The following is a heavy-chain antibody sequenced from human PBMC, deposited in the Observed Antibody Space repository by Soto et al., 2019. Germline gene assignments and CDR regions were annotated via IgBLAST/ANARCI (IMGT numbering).Heavy chain of an antibody. V-gene: IGHV1-18*01. CDR3: ARDRMVRGYRPYSWFDP. CDR1: GYTFTSYG. CDR2: ISAYNGNT. Sequence: ASVKVSCKVSGYTFTSYGISWVRQAPGQGLEWMGWISAYNGNTNYAQKLQGRVTMTTDTSTSTAYMELRSLRSDDTAVYYCARDRMVRGYRPYSWFDPWGQGTLVTVSS. J-gene: IGHJ5*02. D-gene: IGHD3-10*01.